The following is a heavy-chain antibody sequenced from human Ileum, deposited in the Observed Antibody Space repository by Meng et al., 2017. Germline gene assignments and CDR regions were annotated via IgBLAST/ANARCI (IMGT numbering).Heavy chain of an antibody. CDR1: GFTFTNYA. D-gene: IGHD3-22*01. J-gene: IGHJ6*02. CDR2: ISIGGTHT. V-gene: IGHV3-23*01. Sequence: GESLKISCAASGFTFTNYAMSWVRQAPGKGLEWVSTISIGGTHTYYADSVKGRFTISRDNSKNTLFLDMNGLRAEDTAVYYCVKANSVYYYEYWGQGTTVTVSS. CDR3: VKANSVYYYEY.